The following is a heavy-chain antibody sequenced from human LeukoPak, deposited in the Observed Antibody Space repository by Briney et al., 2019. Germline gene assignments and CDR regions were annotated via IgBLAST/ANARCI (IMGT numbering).Heavy chain of an antibody. CDR3: TRGRSSSWTSAWYYFDY. V-gene: IGHV3-49*03. J-gene: IGHJ4*02. D-gene: IGHD6-13*01. Sequence: GGSLRLSCTASGFTFGDYAMSWFRQASGKGLEWVGFIRSKAYGGTTEYVASVKGRFTISRDDSKSIAYLQMNSLKTEDTAVYYCTRGRSSSWTSAWYYFDYWGQGTLVTVSS. CDR2: IRSKAYGGTT. CDR1: GFTFGDYA.